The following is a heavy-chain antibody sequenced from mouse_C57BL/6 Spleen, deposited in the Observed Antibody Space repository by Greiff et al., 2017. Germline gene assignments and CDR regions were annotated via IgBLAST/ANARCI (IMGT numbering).Heavy chain of an antibody. D-gene: IGHD1-1*01. CDR1: GFNIKNTY. V-gene: IGHV14-3*01. CDR2: IDPANGNT. CDR3: ASPLYYGSSYDWYFDV. J-gene: IGHJ1*03. Sequence: VHVKQSVAELVRPGASVKLSCTASGFNIKNTYMHWVKQRPEQGLEWIGRIDPANGNTKYAPKFQGKATITADTSPNTAYLQLSSLTSEDTAIYYCASPLYYGSSYDWYFDVWGTGTTVTVSS.